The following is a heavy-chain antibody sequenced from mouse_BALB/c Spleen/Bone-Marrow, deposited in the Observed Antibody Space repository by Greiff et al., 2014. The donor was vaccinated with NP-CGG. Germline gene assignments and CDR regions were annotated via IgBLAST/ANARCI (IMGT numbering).Heavy chain of an antibody. CDR3: ARYYDYDWYFDV. Sequence: VHLEQSGPELVKPGASVKMSCKASGYTFTDYVMSWVKQRTGQGLEWIGEIYPGSGSTYYNEKFKGKATLTADKSSNTAYMQLSSLTSEDSAVYFCARYYDYDWYFDVWGAGTTVTVSS. CDR2: IYPGSGST. V-gene: IGHV1-77*01. D-gene: IGHD2-4*01. CDR1: GYTFTDYV. J-gene: IGHJ1*01.